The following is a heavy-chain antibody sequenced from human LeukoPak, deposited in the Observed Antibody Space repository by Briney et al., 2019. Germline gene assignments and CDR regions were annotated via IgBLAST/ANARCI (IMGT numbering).Heavy chain of an antibody. CDR3: ARSSITGNRRKGMDV. CDR2: IYHSGST. J-gene: IGHJ6*02. V-gene: IGHV4-4*02. Sequence: SGTLSLTCAVSGVSISSSNWWSWVRQPPGKGLEWIGEIYHSGSTNYNPSLKSRVTISVDKSKNQFSLKLSSVTAADTAVYYCARSSITGNRRKGMDVWGQGTTVTVSS. D-gene: IGHD1-20*01. CDR1: GVSISSSNW.